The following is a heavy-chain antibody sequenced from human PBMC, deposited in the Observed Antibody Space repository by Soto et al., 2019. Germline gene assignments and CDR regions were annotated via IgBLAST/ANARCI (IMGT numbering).Heavy chain of an antibody. CDR2: INPSGGST. Sequence: QVQLVQSGAEVKKPGASVKVSCKASGYTFTSYYMHWVRQAPGQGLEWMGIINPSGGSTSYAQKVQGRVTMTRDTSPSTVYMELSCLRSEDTAVYYCARYPVEYCGGDCYDAFDIWGQGTMVTVSS. J-gene: IGHJ3*02. CDR3: ARYPVEYCGGDCYDAFDI. CDR1: GYTFTSYY. D-gene: IGHD2-21*02. V-gene: IGHV1-46*01.